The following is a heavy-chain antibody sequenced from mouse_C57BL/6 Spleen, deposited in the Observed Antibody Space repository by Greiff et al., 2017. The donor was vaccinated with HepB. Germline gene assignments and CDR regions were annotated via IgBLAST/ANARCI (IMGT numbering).Heavy chain of an antibody. CDR2: IDPSDSYT. V-gene: IGHV1-69*01. J-gene: IGHJ3*01. D-gene: IGHD3-2*02. Sequence: QVQLQQPGAELVMPGASVKLSCKASGYTFTSYWMHWVKQRPGQGLEWIGEIDPSDSYTNYNQKFKGKSTLTVDKSSSTAYMQLSSLTSEDSAVYYCARGGSSGYVRFAYWGQGTLVTVSA. CDR1: GYTFTSYW. CDR3: ARGGSSGYVRFAY.